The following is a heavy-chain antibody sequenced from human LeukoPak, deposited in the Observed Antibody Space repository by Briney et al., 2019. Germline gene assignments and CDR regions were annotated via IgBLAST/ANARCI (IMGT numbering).Heavy chain of an antibody. CDR2: IYTDGST. CDR1: GFIVSSNY. CDR3: ARDPHGYNSYFDY. V-gene: IGHV3-53*01. Sequence: GGSLRLSCAASGFIVSSNYMNWVRQTPGKGLEWVSVIYTDGSTYYADSVKGRFTISRDISRNTVHLQMNSLRAGGTAVYYCARDPHGYNSYFDYWGQGTLVTVSS. D-gene: IGHD5-24*01. J-gene: IGHJ4*02.